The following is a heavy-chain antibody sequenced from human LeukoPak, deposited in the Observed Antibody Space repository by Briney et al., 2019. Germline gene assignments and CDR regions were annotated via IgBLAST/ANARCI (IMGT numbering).Heavy chain of an antibody. D-gene: IGHD5-12*01. J-gene: IGHJ6*03. CDR1: GFTFSSYA. V-gene: IGHV3-23*01. CDR3: AKCIVATNYYYYYMGV. Sequence: PGGSLRLSCAASGFTFSSYAMTWVRQAPGKGLEWVSAISGSGGSTYYADSVKGRFTISRDNSKNTLYLQMNSLRAEDTAVYYCAKCIVATNYYYYYMGVWGKGTTVTVSS. CDR2: ISGSGGST.